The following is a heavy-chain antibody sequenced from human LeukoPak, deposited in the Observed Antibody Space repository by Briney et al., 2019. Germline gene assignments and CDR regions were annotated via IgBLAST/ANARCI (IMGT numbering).Heavy chain of an antibody. D-gene: IGHD2-2*02. CDR3: AKGDIVVVTAAIDHY. V-gene: IGHV3-7*03. CDR2: IKQDGSEK. CDR1: GFTFSSYW. Sequence: GGSLRLSCAASGFTFSSYWMSWVRQAPGKGLEWVANIKQDGSEKYYVDSVKGRFTISRDNAKNSLYLQMNSLRAEDTAVYYCAKGDIVVVTAAIDHYWGQGTLVTVSS. J-gene: IGHJ4*02.